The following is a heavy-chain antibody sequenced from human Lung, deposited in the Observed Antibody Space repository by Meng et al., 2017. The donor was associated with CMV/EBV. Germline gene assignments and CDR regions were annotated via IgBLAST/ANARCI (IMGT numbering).Heavy chain of an antibody. D-gene: IGHD2-21*02. J-gene: IGHJ5*02. CDR1: GESISSNNVA. CDR3: ARDRGFVVVTSGNCFDP. Sequence: SXTLSLXCDISGESISSNNVAWNWIRQSPSRGLEWLGRTYYRSQWYNDYAVSVKSRITINPDTSKNQFSLHLNSVTPEDTAVYYCARDRGFVVVTSGNCFDPXGQGXLVTVSS. CDR2: TYYRSQWYN. V-gene: IGHV6-1*01.